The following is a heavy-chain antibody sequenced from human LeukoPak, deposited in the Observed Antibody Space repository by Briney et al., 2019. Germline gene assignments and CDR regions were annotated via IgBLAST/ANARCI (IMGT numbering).Heavy chain of an antibody. Sequence: GGSLRLSCAASGFTFSSYGMHWVRQAPGKGLEWVSAISGSGGSTYYADSVKGRFTISRDNSKNTLYLQMNSLRAEDTAVYYCAKEGTAEYFQHWGQGTLVTVSS. D-gene: IGHD1-1*01. CDR1: GFTFSSYG. CDR3: AKEGTAEYFQH. CDR2: ISGSGGST. V-gene: IGHV3-23*01. J-gene: IGHJ1*01.